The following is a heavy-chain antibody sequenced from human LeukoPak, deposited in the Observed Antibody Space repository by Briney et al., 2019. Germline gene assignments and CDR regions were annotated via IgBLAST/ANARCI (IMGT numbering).Heavy chain of an antibody. CDR1: GFTFSSYS. V-gene: IGHV3-48*04. Sequence: GGSLRLSCAASGFTFSSYSMNWVRQAPGKGLEWVSYISSSSSTIYYADSVKGRFTISRDNAKNSLYLQMNTLRAEDTAVYYCARGARRVRYAFDIWGQGTMVTVSS. J-gene: IGHJ3*02. CDR3: ARGARRVRYAFDI. D-gene: IGHD3-16*01. CDR2: ISSSSSTI.